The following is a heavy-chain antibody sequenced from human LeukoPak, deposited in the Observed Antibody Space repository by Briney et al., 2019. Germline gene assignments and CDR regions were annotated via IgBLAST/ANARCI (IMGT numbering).Heavy chain of an antibody. Sequence: AASVKVSCKASGGTFSSYAISWVRQAPGQGLEWMGGIIPIFGTANYAQKFQGRVTITTDESTSTAYMELSSLRSEDTAVYYCARGTSIAHRPDFDYWGQGTLVTVSS. CDR3: ARGTSIAHRPDFDY. D-gene: IGHD6-6*01. V-gene: IGHV1-69*05. J-gene: IGHJ4*02. CDR1: GGTFSSYA. CDR2: IIPIFGTA.